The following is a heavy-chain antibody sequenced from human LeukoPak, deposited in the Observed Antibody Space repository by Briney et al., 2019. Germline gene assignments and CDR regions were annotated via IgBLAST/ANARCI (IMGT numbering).Heavy chain of an antibody. CDR2: INSDGTTT. D-gene: IGHD5-12*01. CDR1: AFNFTAYW. Sequence: GGSLRLSCESTAFNFTAYWMHWVRQDPRQGLLWVARINSDGTTTNYADSVKGRFTISRDNAKNTLFLQMNSLRAEDTAVYFCAVSNGGYGPWGQGALVTVSS. J-gene: IGHJ5*02. V-gene: IGHV3-74*01. CDR3: AVSNGGYGP.